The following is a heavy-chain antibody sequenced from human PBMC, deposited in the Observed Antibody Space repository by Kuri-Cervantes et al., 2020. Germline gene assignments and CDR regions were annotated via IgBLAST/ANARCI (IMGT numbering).Heavy chain of an antibody. V-gene: IGHV3-30*02. J-gene: IGHJ4*02. CDR3: ASGQRYCSGGSCSWGYFDY. CDR1: GFTFSSYG. CDR2: IRYDGSNK. D-gene: IGHD2-15*01. Sequence: GESLKISCAASGFTFSSYGMHWVRQAPGKGLEWVAFIRYDGSNKYYADSVKGRFTVSRDKSTNTLYLQMNSLRAEDTAVYYCASGQRYCSGGSCSWGYFDYWGQGTLVTVSS.